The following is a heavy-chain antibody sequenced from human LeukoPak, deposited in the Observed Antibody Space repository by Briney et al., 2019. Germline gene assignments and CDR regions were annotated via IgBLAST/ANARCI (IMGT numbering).Heavy chain of an antibody. Sequence: TSSETLSLTCTVSGGSISSGSYYWSWIRQPAGKGLEWIGRIYTSGSTNYNPSLKSRVTISVDTSKNQFSLKLSSVTAADTAVYYCARDVDTAMGSWGQGTLVTVSS. CDR3: ARDVDTAMGS. CDR1: GGSISSGSYY. CDR2: IYTSGST. J-gene: IGHJ4*02. D-gene: IGHD5-18*01. V-gene: IGHV4-61*02.